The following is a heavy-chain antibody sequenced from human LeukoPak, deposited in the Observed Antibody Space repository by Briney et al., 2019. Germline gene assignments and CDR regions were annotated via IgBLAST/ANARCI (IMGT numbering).Heavy chain of an antibody. CDR1: GFTFSTYD. D-gene: IGHD6-19*01. CDR2: IGVRGDTT. V-gene: IGHV3-23*01. J-gene: IGHJ4*02. Sequence: GGSLRLSCTASGFTFSTYDMTWVRQAPGKGLEWVSVIGVRGDTTYYGDSVKGRFTVSRDNSKNTLYLQMNSLGVEDTAVYYCAKDYNSGCYDYWGQGTLVTVSS. CDR3: AKDYNSGCYDY.